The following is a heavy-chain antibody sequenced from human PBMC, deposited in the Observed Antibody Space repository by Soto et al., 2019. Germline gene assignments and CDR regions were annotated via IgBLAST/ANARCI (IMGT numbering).Heavy chain of an antibody. V-gene: IGHV4-39*01. CDR1: GGSISSSSYY. D-gene: IGHD4-17*01. CDR2: IYYSGST. J-gene: IGHJ6*03. CDR3: ARHADYGDYDDYYYYYMDV. Sequence: QLQLQESGPGLVKPSETLSLTCTVSGGSISSSSYYWGWIRQPPGKGLEWIGSIYYSGSTYYNPSLKSRVTISVDTSKNQFSLKLSSVTAADTAVYYCARHADYGDYDDYYYYYMDVWGKGTTVTVSS.